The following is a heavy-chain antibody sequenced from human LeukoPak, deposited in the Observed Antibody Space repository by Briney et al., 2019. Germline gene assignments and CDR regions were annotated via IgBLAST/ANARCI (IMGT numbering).Heavy chain of an antibody. J-gene: IGHJ4*02. V-gene: IGHV3-23*01. D-gene: IGHD4-23*01. CDR1: EFTFSSYA. Sequence: PGGSLRLSCAASEFTFSSYAMQWVRQAPGKGLEWVSGISGSGGSTYYADSVKGRFTISRDNSKNTLYLQMNSLRAEDTAVYYCAKNYGGNVYGGFDYWGQGTLVTVSS. CDR2: ISGSGGST. CDR3: AKNYGGNVYGGFDY.